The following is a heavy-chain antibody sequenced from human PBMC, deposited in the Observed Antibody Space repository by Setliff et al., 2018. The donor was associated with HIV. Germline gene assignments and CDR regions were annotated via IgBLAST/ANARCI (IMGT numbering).Heavy chain of an antibody. CDR1: GGSFGVYR. CDR2: IDSSGTP. CDR3: ARDRHSSGLGSDGP. D-gene: IGHD3-10*01. Sequence: KTSETLSLTCTISGGSFGVYRWSWIRQSAGRGLEWIGRIDSSGTPDYKPSLKGRVAISVDTSRNQFSLRVTSVTAAETAVYFGARDRHSSGLGSDGPWGPGILVTVSS. J-gene: IGHJ5*02. V-gene: IGHV4-4*07.